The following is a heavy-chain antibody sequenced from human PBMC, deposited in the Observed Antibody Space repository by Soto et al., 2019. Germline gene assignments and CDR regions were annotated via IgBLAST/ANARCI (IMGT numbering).Heavy chain of an antibody. D-gene: IGHD3-10*01. Sequence: QVQLVQSGAEVKRPGSSVKVSCKASGDTFNFYSINWVRQAPGLGLEWMGRVNPIVSMSNYAQKFQGRVTMTADKSTSTAYMELSSLRSEDTAIYYCACSYGSGYPAFDYWGQGALVTVSS. CDR2: VNPIVSMS. V-gene: IGHV1-69*02. CDR3: ACSYGSGYPAFDY. CDR1: GDTFNFYS. J-gene: IGHJ4*02.